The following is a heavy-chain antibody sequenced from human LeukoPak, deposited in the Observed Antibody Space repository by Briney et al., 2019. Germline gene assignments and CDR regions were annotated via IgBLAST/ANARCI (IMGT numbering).Heavy chain of an antibody. CDR1: GGSISRSSYY. CDR3: ARHWGTMIVVGGYAFDI. V-gene: IGHV4-39*01. Sequence: KASETLSLTCTVSGGSISRSSYYWGWIRQPPGKGLEWIGRIYYSGSTNYNPSLKSRVTISVDTSKNQFSLKLSSVTAADTAVYYCARHWGTMIVVGGYAFDIWGQGTMVTVSS. J-gene: IGHJ3*02. D-gene: IGHD3-22*01. CDR2: IYYSGST.